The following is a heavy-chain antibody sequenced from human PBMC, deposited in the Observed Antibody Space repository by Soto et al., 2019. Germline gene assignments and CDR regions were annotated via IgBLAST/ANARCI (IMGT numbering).Heavy chain of an antibody. CDR1: GCAFTTYG. D-gene: IGHD1-1*01. J-gene: IGHJ4*02. CDR2: ISAHNGNT. V-gene: IGHV1-18*01. Sequence: QVHQVQSGAEVKKPGASVKVSCKGSGCAFTTYGITWVRQAPGQGLEWMGWISAHNGNTNYAQKLQGRVTVTRDTSTSTAYMELRSLRSDDTAVYYCARGRYGDYWGQGARVTVSS. CDR3: ARGRYGDY.